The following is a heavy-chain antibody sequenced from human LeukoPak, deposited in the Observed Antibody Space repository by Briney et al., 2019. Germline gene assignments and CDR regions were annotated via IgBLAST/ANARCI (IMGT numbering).Heavy chain of an antibody. CDR2: IYYSGST. CDR1: GGSISSYY. V-gene: IGHV4-59*12. Sequence: SETLSLTCTVSGGSISSYYWSWIRQPPGKGLEWIGYIYYSGSTNYNPSLKSRLTMSLDTSKNQFSLKLTSVTAADTAVYYCARDQAAVAGKSRYFDLWGRGTLVTVSS. J-gene: IGHJ2*01. D-gene: IGHD6-19*01. CDR3: ARDQAAVAGKSRYFDL.